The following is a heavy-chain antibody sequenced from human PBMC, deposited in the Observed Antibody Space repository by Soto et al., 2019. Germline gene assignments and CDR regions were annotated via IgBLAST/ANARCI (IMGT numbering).Heavy chain of an antibody. J-gene: IGHJ6*02. Sequence: QVQLVQSGAEVKKPGASVKVSCKASGYTFTSYDINWVRQATGQGLEWMGWMNPNSGNTGYAQKFQGRVTMTRNTSISTAXXXLSSLRSEDTAVYYCARERTGTTSMDVWGQGTTVTVSS. V-gene: IGHV1-8*01. CDR3: ARERTGTTSMDV. CDR1: GYTFTSYD. D-gene: IGHD1-1*01. CDR2: MNPNSGNT.